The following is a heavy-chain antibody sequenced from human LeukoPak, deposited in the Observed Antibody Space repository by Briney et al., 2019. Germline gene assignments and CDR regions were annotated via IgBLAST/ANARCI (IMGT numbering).Heavy chain of an antibody. V-gene: IGHV4-34*01. CDR3: ARGLYSSSWYGYGNWFDP. Sequence: SETLSLTCAVYGGSFSGYYWSWIRQPPGKGLEWIGEINHSGSTNYNPSLESRVTISVDTSKNQFPLKLSSVTAADTAVYYCARGLYSSSWYGYGNWFDPWGQGTLVTVSS. CDR1: GGSFSGYY. J-gene: IGHJ5*02. D-gene: IGHD6-13*01. CDR2: INHSGST.